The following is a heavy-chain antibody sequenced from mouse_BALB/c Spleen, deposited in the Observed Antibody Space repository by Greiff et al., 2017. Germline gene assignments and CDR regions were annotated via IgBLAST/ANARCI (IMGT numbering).Heavy chain of an antibody. CDR1: GDSITSGY. CDR3: ARWDSSGYDAMDY. CDR2: ISYSGST. V-gene: IGHV3-8*02. Sequence: EVQVVESGPSLVKPSQTLSLTCSVTGDSITSGYWNWIRKFPGNKLEYMGYISYSGSTYYNPSLKSRISITRDTSKNQYYLQLNSVTTEDTATYYCARWDSSGYDAMDYWGQGTSVTVSS. D-gene: IGHD3-2*01. J-gene: IGHJ4*01.